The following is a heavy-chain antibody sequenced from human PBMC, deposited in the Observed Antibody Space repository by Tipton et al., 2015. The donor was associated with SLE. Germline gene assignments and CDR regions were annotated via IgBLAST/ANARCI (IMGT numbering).Heavy chain of an antibody. Sequence: RSLRLSCTASGFTFSTYGMHWVRQAPGKGLEWVAVIWYDGSKKYYADSVKGRFTTSRDNSRNSLYLQMNSLRTDDTALYYCGKDLAPGGLGVWGPGTTVTVSS. D-gene: IGHD3-16*01. J-gene: IGHJ6*02. CDR2: IWYDGSKK. CDR3: GKDLAPGGLGV. CDR1: GFTFSTYG. V-gene: IGHV3-33*03.